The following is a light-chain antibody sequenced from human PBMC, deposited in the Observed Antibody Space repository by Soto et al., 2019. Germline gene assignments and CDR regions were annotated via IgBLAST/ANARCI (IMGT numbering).Light chain of an antibody. CDR2: AAS. V-gene: IGKV1-39*01. J-gene: IGKJ1*01. CDR1: QSISSY. Sequence: DIQMTQSPSSLSASVGDRVTITCRARQSISSYLNWYPQKPGKAPKLLIYAASSLHSGVPSRFSGSGSGTDFTLTIRSLQPEDFATYYCQQSYSTPWTFGQGTKVEIK. CDR3: QQSYSTPWT.